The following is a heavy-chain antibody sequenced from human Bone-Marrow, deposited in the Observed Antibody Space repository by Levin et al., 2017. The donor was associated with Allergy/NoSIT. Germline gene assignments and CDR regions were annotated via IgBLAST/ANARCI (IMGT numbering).Heavy chain of an antibody. V-gene: IGHV4-39*01. D-gene: IGHD6-6*01. J-gene: IGHJ4*02. CDR1: TASINSGPYY. Sequence: SETLSLTCTVSTASINSGPYYWGWIRQPPGKGLEWIGNIYSSGKTSYNPSISSRVTISIDTSKNQLSLKLTSVTAADTAMYYCAGLFEYGSSSFDYWGQGSLVTVSS. CDR3: AGLFEYGSSSFDY. CDR2: IYSSGKT.